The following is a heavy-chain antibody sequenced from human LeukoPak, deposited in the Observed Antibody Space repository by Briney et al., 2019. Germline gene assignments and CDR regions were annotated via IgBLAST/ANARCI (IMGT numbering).Heavy chain of an antibody. V-gene: IGHV1-2*02. CDR1: GYTFTGYY. Sequence: ASVKVSCKASGYTFTGYYMHWVRQAPGQGLEWLGWINPNSGGTHYAQKFQGRVTVTRDTSISTAYMELNSLRSEDTALYYCARPMTGTGLTYYYYGMDIWGQGTTVTVAS. CDR3: ARPMTGTGLTYYYYGMDI. J-gene: IGHJ6*02. CDR2: INPNSGGT. D-gene: IGHD1-1*01.